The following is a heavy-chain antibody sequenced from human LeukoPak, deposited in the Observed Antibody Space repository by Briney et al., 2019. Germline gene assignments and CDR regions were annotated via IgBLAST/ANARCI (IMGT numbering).Heavy chain of an antibody. V-gene: IGHV3-23*01. CDR1: GFTFSSYA. Sequence: GGSLRLSCAASGFTFSSYAMSWVRQAPGKGLEWVSAISGSGGSTYYADCVKGRFTISRDNSTTKLYLQMNSPRAEDTAVYYCAKDLFPTSPRHDYGDYGFDYWGQGTLVTVSS. D-gene: IGHD4-17*01. J-gene: IGHJ4*02. CDR2: ISGSGGST. CDR3: AKDLFPTSPRHDYGDYGFDY.